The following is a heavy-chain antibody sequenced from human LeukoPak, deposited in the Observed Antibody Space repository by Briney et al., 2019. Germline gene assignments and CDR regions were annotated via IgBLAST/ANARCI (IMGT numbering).Heavy chain of an antibody. V-gene: IGHV4-30-4*01. CDR3: ASRDGYNYSFDY. D-gene: IGHD5-24*01. CDR1: GGSISSGDYY. CDR2: IYYSGST. J-gene: IGHJ4*02. Sequence: SETLSLTCTVSGGSISSGDYYWSWIRQPPGKGLEWIGYIYYSGSTYYNPSLKSRVTISVDTSKNQFSLKLSSVTAADTAVYYCASRDGYNYSFDYWGQGTLVTVSS.